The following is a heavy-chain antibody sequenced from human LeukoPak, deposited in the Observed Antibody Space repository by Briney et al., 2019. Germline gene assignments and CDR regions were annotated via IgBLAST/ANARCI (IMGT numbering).Heavy chain of an antibody. V-gene: IGHV3-23*01. CDR1: GFTFSSYA. Sequence: PGGSLRLSCAASGFTFSSYAMSWVRQAPGKGLEWVSAISGSGGSTYYADSVKGRFTISRDNSKNTLYLQMNSLRAEDTAVYYCAKDLLISRIAAAGPFDSWGQGTLVTVSS. D-gene: IGHD6-13*01. CDR2: ISGSGGST. CDR3: AKDLLISRIAAAGPFDS. J-gene: IGHJ4*02.